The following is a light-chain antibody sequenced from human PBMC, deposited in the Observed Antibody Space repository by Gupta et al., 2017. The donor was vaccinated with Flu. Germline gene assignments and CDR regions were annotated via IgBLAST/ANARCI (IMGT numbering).Light chain of an antibody. CDR3: SSYAGSSTFWV. V-gene: IGLV2-11*03. CDR1: SSDIGGYDY. CDR2: DVT. J-gene: IGLJ3*02. Sequence: GSPGQSVTISCTGRSSDIGGYDYVSWYQQNPDKAPKLMIYDVTKRPSGVPDRFSGSKSGSTASLTISGLQADDEADYYCSSYAGSSTFWVFGGGTKLTVL.